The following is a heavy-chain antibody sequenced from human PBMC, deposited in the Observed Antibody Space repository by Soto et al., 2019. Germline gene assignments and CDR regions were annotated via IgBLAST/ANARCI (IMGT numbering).Heavy chain of an antibody. CDR1: GGSISSYY. Sequence: SETLSLTCTVSGGSISSYYWSWIRQPAGKGLEWIGRIYTSGSTNYNPSLKSRVTMSVDTSKNQFSLKLSSVTAADTAVYYCARGVYNWNYGNYYYYGMDVWGQGTTVTVSS. V-gene: IGHV4-4*07. CDR3: ARGVYNWNYGNYYYYGMDV. CDR2: IYTSGST. D-gene: IGHD1-7*01. J-gene: IGHJ6*02.